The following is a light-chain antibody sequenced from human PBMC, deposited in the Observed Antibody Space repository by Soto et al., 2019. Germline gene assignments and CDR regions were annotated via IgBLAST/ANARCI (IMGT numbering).Light chain of an antibody. CDR1: HNIVTY. J-gene: IGKJ5*01. V-gene: IGKV1-39*01. CDR2: ESS. Sequence: DVQMTQSPSSLSASVGDRVTITCRASHNIVTYLNWYQQKPGKAPKLLIYESSNLQSGVSSRFSGSGSETDFTLTISSLQPEDSATYFCQETYSMPITFGQGKRLEIK. CDR3: QETYSMPIT.